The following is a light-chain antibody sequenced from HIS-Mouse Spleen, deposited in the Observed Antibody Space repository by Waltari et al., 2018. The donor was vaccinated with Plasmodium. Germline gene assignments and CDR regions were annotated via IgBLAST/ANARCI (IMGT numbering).Light chain of an antibody. CDR3: YSTDSSGNHRV. CDR1: ALPKKY. Sequence: SYELTQPPSVSVSPGQTARITCSGDALPKKYAYWYQKKSGQAPVRVIYEDSKRPSGSPESFSGSSSGTMATLTISGAQVEDEADYYCYSTDSSGNHRVFGGGTKLTVL. CDR2: EDS. J-gene: IGLJ3*02. V-gene: IGLV3-10*01.